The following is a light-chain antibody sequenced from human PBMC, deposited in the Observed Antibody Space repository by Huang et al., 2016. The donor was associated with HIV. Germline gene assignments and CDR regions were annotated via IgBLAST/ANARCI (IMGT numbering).Light chain of an antibody. CDR1: QDISTN. CDR2: AAS. V-gene: IGKV1-9*01. Sequence: IQLTQSSSSLSASVGDRVIITCRASQDISTNLDWYQQKPGKAPKVLIYAASTLQSGVPSRFSGSASGIYFTLTINNQQPEDFATYYCQQLDTYPITFGQGTRLDI. J-gene: IGKJ5*01. CDR3: QQLDTYPIT.